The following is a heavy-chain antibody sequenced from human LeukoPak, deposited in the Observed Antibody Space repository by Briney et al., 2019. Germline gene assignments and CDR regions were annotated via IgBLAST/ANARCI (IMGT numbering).Heavy chain of an antibody. V-gene: IGHV4-39*01. J-gene: IGHJ4*02. Sequence: SETLSPTCTVSGGSISSSSSYWGWIRQPPGKGLEWIGTIYYSGSTYYNPSLKSRVTISVDTSKNQFSLKLSSVTAADTAVYYCAIQSITIFGVVPNWGQGTLVTVSS. CDR3: AIQSITIFGVVPN. CDR1: GGSISSSSSY. D-gene: IGHD3-3*01. CDR2: IYYSGST.